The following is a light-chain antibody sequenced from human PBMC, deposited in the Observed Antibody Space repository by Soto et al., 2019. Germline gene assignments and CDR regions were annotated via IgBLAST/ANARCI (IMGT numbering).Light chain of an antibody. Sequence: QSVLTKPPSASGSPGQSVTISCTGTNSDVGGYNYVSWYQQHPGKAPKLMIYEVSKRPSGVPDRFSGSKSGNTASLTVSGLQAEDEADYYCSSYAGSNNLFGGGTKLTVL. J-gene: IGLJ2*01. CDR3: SSYAGSNNL. CDR2: EVS. CDR1: NSDVGGYNY. V-gene: IGLV2-8*01.